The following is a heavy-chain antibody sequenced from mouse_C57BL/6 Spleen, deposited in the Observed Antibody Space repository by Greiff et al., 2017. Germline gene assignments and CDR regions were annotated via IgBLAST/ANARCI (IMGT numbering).Heavy chain of an antibody. V-gene: IGHV1-50*01. CDR2: IDPSDSYT. Sequence: QVQLKQPGAELVKPGASVKLSCKASGYTFTSYWMQWVKQRPGQGLEWIGEIDPSDSYTNYNQKFKGKATLTVDTSSSTAYMQLSSLTSEDSAVYYCARSRYYYGSSYEAMDYWGQGTSVTVSS. J-gene: IGHJ4*01. D-gene: IGHD1-1*01. CDR3: ARSRYYYGSSYEAMDY. CDR1: GYTFTSYW.